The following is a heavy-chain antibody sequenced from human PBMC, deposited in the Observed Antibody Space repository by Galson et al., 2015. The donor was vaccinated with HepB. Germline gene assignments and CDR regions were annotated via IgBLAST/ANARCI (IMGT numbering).Heavy chain of an antibody. Sequence: LRLSCAASGFTFSTYSMNWVRQAPGKGLEWVSSISSTSRYIFYADSVKGRFTVSRDNAKHSLYLQMDSLRPEDTAVYYCARVPTDASYCGGDCYPLEYFQHWGQGTLVNVNS. D-gene: IGHD2-21*02. V-gene: IGHV3-21*01. CDR2: ISSTSRYI. J-gene: IGHJ1*01. CDR3: ARVPTDASYCGGDCYPLEYFQH. CDR1: GFTFSTYS.